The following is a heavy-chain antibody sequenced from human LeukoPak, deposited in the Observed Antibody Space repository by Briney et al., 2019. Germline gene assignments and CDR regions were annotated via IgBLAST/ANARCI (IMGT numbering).Heavy chain of an antibody. CDR2: SRNKASSYTT. CDR3: ARDPAVASRATFYY. Sequence: GGSLRLSCAASGFKFSDHYIDWVRQAPGKGLEWVGRSRNKASSYTTEYAASVEGRFTISRDVSESSLYLQMNSLRTEDTAVYYCARDPAVASRATFYYWGQGTLVTVSS. D-gene: IGHD6-13*01. CDR1: GFKFSDHY. V-gene: IGHV3-72*01. J-gene: IGHJ4*02.